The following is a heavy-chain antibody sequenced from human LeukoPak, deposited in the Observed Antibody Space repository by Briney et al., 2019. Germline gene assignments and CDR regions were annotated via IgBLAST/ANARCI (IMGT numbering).Heavy chain of an antibody. CDR3: ARGKHYGDFDY. J-gene: IGHJ4*02. CDR1: GFTFTVYY. V-gene: IGHV1-2*02. D-gene: IGHD4-17*01. CDR2: INPRSGDT. Sequence: ASVTVSFKSSGFTFTVYYMHWVRQAPGQGLEWMGWINPRSGDTNYAQKFLGRVTMTRDTSISTAYMELSRLRSDDTAVYYCARGKHYGDFDYWGQGTLVTVSS.